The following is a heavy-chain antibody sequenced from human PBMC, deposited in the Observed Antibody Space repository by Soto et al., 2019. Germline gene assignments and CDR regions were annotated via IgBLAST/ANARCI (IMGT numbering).Heavy chain of an antibody. CDR3: ARPRGDYYYYYGMDV. J-gene: IGHJ6*02. Sequence: QAQLVESGGGVVQPGRSLRLSCAASGFTFSSYGMHWVRQAPGKGLEWVAVISNDGINKYYADSVKGRLTISRDDSKNTLYLQMFSLRAEDTAVYYCARPRGDYYYYYGMDVWGQGTTVTVSS. V-gene: IGHV3-30*03. D-gene: IGHD3-10*01. CDR1: GFTFSSYG. CDR2: ISNDGINK.